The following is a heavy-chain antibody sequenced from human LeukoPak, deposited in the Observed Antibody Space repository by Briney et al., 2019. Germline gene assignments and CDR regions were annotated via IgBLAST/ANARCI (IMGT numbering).Heavy chain of an antibody. CDR3: ARDRGSYGYYYMDV. J-gene: IGHJ6*03. D-gene: IGHD1-26*01. CDR1: GGTFSSYA. CDR2: IIPIFGTA. V-gene: IGHV1-69*05. Sequence: SVKVSCEASGGTFSSYAISWVRQAPGQGLEWMRGIIPIFGTANYAQKFQGRVTITTDESTSTAYMELSSLRSEDTAVYYCARDRGSYGYYYMDVWGKGTTVTVSS.